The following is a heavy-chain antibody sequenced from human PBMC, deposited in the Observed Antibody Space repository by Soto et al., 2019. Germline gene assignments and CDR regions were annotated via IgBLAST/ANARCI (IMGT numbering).Heavy chain of an antibody. CDR2: ISAYNGNT. CDR1: GYTFTSYG. J-gene: IGHJ4*02. Sequence: EASVKVSCKASGYTFTSYGISWVRQAPGQGLEWMGWISAYNGNTNYAQKLQGRVTMTTDTSTSTAYMELSSLRPEDTAVYYCAADVGGYIYGFARHWGPGTLVTVSS. D-gene: IGHD4-17*01. V-gene: IGHV1-18*01. CDR3: AADVGGYIYGFARH.